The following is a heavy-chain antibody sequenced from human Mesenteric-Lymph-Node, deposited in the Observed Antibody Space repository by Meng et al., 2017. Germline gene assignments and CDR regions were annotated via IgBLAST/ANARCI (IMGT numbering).Heavy chain of an antibody. J-gene: IGHJ4*02. CDR1: GFTFDDYA. CDR3: AKDISEQQLVGLDY. CDR2: ISWNSGSI. V-gene: IGHV3-9*03. Sequence: SLKISCAASGFTFDDYAMHWVRQAPGKGLEWVSGISWNSGSIGYADSVKGRFTISRDNAKNSLYLQMNSLRAEDMALYYCAKDISEQQLVGLDYWGQGTLVTVSS. D-gene: IGHD6-13*01.